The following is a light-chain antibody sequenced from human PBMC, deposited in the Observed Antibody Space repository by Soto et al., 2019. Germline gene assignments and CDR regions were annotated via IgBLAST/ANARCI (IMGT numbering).Light chain of an antibody. J-gene: IGLJ2*01. V-gene: IGLV2-8*01. CDR1: SSDVGGYNY. CDR3: SSYAGSNNFGVV. Sequence: QSALTQPPSASGSPGQSVTISCTATSSDVGGYNYVSWYQQHPGKVPKLMIYDVSKRPSGVPDRFSGSKSGNTASLTVSGLQAEDEADYYCSSYAGSNNFGVVFGGGTKLTVL. CDR2: DVS.